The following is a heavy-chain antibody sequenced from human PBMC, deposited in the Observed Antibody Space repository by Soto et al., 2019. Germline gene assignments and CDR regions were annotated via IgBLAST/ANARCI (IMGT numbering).Heavy chain of an antibody. Sequence: SETLSLTCTVSGGSISSGDYYWSWIRQPPGKGLEWIGYIYYSGSTYYNPSLKSRVTMSVDTSKNQFSLKLSSVTAADTAVYYCARERDYRGGASYYYGMDVWGQGTTVTVSS. D-gene: IGHD1-26*01. CDR1: GGSISSGDYY. CDR3: ARERDYRGGASYYYGMDV. J-gene: IGHJ6*02. V-gene: IGHV4-61*08. CDR2: IYYSGST.